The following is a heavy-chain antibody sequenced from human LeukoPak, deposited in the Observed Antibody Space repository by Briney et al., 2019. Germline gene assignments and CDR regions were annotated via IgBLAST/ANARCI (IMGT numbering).Heavy chain of an antibody. D-gene: IGHD3-3*01. CDR3: ARHSYYNF. CDR1: GGSISSYY. CDR2: IYYSGST. J-gene: IGHJ4*02. Sequence: SETLSLTCTVSGGSISSYYWSWIRQPPGKGLEWIGYIYYSGSTNYNPSLKSRVTISVDTSRNQFSLKLSSVTAADTAVYYCARHSYYNFWGQGTLVTVSS. V-gene: IGHV4-59*08.